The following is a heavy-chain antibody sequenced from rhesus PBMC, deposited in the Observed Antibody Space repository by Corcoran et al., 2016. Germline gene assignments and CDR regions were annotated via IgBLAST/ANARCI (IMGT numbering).Heavy chain of an antibody. J-gene: IGHJ6*01. CDR2: VDPEDGEA. V-gene: IGHV1-111*02. CDR1: GYTFTDYY. Sequence: EVQLVQSGAEVKKPGASVKISCKASGYTFTDYYLHWVRQAPGKGLEWMGRVDPEDGEAIHAQKFQDRVTITADTATDTAYMELSSRRSEDTTVYYCATGSSWIYGLDSWGQGVVVTVSS. D-gene: IGHD6-13*01. CDR3: ATGSSWIYGLDS.